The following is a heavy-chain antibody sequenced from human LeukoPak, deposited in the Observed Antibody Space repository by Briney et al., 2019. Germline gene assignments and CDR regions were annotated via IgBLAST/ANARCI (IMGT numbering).Heavy chain of an antibody. D-gene: IGHD2-2*01. CDR1: WKPFTSLL. V-gene: IGHV5-51*01. Sequence: GESLKISLNGLWKPFTSLLLGWVRPVPGKGLELMGIIYPGDSETRYSPSFQGQVTISADKSITTAYLQWNSLKASVSAVYYCARHRWRHSTSYSPGAPDNGGEGTMVTVSS. CDR3: ARHRWRHSTSYSPGAPDN. J-gene: IGHJ3*01. CDR2: IYPGDSET.